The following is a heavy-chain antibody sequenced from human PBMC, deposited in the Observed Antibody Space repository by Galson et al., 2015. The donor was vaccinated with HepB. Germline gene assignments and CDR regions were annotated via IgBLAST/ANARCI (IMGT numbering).Heavy chain of an antibody. V-gene: IGHV1-69*06. J-gene: IGHJ6*02. CDR2: IIPIFGTA. D-gene: IGHD1-26*01. Sequence: SVKVSCKASGYTFSSYAISWVRQAPGQGLEWVGRIIPIFGTANYTQKFQGRVTVTADKSTSTAYMELSTLRSDDTAVYYCARVGGSSYGAISLGMDVWGQGTTVTVSS. CDR1: GYTFSSYA. CDR3: ARVGGSSYGAISLGMDV.